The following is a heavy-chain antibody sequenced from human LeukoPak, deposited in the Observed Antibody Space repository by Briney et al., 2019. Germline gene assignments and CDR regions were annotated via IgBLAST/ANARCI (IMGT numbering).Heavy chain of an antibody. CDR3: AREVRLPELKYRIGGDGAFDY. CDR2: INPSGGST. CDR1: GYTLTNYY. Sequence: ASVNVSCQASGYTLTNYYMHWVRQAPGQGLEWVGIINPSGGSTSYAQKLQGRVTITADKSTSTAYMELSSLRSEDTAVYYCAREVRLPELKYRIGGDGAFDYWGQGTLVTVSS. V-gene: IGHV1-46*01. D-gene: IGHD2-21*02. J-gene: IGHJ4*02.